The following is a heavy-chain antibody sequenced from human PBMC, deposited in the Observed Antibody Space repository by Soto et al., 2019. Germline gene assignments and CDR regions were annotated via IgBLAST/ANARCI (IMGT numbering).Heavy chain of an antibody. CDR1: SGSITSANW. D-gene: IGHD2-15*01. CDR3: ARRGGGVVLAATTPFDY. CDR2: IYHSGST. J-gene: IGHJ4*02. V-gene: IGHV4-4*02. Sequence: QVPLQESGPRLVRPSGTLSLTCTVSSGSITSANWWSWVRQPPGRGLEWIGEIYHSGSTNYNLSRKRRVTLSVDKSKNPFSLSLSSVTAADTAMYYCARRGGGVVLAATTPFDYWGQGTLVTVSS.